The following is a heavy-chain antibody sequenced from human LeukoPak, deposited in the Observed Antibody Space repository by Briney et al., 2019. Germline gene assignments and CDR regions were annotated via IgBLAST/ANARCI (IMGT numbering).Heavy chain of an antibody. Sequence: GESLKISCKGSGYSFNTYWIGWGRQMPGKGLEWMGIIYPGDSDTRYSPSFEGQVTISADKSISTAYLQWSSLKASDTAMYYCATGGYCSGGSCYSFFDYWGQGTLVTVSS. V-gene: IGHV5-51*01. CDR1: GYSFNTYW. CDR2: IYPGDSDT. CDR3: ATGGYCSGGSCYSFFDY. J-gene: IGHJ4*02. D-gene: IGHD2-15*01.